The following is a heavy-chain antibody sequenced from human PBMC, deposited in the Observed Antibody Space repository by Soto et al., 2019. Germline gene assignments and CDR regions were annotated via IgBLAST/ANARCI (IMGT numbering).Heavy chain of an antibody. Sequence: QVQLVESGGDVVQPGRSLRLSCAASGFTFSSYAMHWVRQAPGKGLEWVAVISYDGSNKYYADSVKGRFTISRDNSKNTLYLQMNSLRAEDTAVYYCARVATYYYDSSGYYYDYWGQGTLVTVSS. D-gene: IGHD3-22*01. CDR1: GFTFSSYA. V-gene: IGHV3-30-3*01. CDR3: ARVATYYYDSSGYYYDY. CDR2: ISYDGSNK. J-gene: IGHJ4*02.